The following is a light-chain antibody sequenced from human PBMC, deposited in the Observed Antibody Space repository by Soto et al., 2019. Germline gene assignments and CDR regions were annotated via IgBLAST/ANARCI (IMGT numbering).Light chain of an antibody. CDR2: GAS. Sequence: EIVLTQSPGTLSLSPGEGATLSCRASQSVSTNFFAWYQQKPGQAPRLLIYGASTRATGIPDRFSGSGSGRDFTLTISRLEPGDFAVYYCQQYGRTSWTFGQGTKVEIK. V-gene: IGKV3-20*01. CDR3: QQYGRTSWT. CDR1: QSVSTNF. J-gene: IGKJ1*01.